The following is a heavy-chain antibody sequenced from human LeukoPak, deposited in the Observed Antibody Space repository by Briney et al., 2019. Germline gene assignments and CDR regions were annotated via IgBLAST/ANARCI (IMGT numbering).Heavy chain of an antibody. D-gene: IGHD2-2*01. CDR3: ASVVPAAMGDYFDS. J-gene: IGHJ4*02. Sequence: SETLSLTCTVSGASISSHYWSWIRQPPGKGLEWIGYVYNSGDTNYNPSLKSRVTMSIDTSKNQFSLKLSSVTAADTAVYYCASVVPAAMGDYFDSWGQGTLVTVSS. V-gene: IGHV4-59*11. CDR1: GASISSHY. CDR2: VYNSGDT.